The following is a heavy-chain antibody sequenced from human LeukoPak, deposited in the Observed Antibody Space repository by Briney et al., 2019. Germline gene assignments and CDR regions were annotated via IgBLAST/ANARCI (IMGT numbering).Heavy chain of an antibody. V-gene: IGHV4-59*01. J-gene: IGHJ4*02. CDR2: IYYSGST. CDR1: GGSTSSYY. D-gene: IGHD1-1*01. CDR3: ARANWNDPFDY. Sequence: SETLSLTCTASGGSTSSYYWSWIRQPPGKGLEWIGYIYYSGSTNYNPSLKSRVTISVDTSKNQFSLKLSSVTAADTAVYYCARANWNDPFDYWGQGTLVTVSS.